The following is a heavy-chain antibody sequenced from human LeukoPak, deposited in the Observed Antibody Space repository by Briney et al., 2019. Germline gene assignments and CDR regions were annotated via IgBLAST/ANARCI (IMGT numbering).Heavy chain of an antibody. CDR2: INTNTGNP. J-gene: IGHJ4*02. D-gene: IGHD3-22*01. Sequence: VASVKVSCKASGYTFTSYAMNWVRQAPGQGLEWMGWINTNTGNPTYAQGFTGRFVFSLDTSVSTAYLQISSLKAEDTAVYYCARVPYYYGSSGYKGEFYFDYWGQGTLVTVSS. CDR1: GYTFTSYA. CDR3: ARVPYYYGSSGYKGEFYFDY. V-gene: IGHV7-4-1*02.